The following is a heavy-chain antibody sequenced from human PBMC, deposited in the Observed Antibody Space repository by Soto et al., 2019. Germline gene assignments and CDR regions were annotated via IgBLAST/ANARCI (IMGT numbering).Heavy chain of an antibody. V-gene: IGHV3-21*01. Sequence: EERLVESGGGQVKPGGSLRLSCVASGFNFNMYTMNWVRQAPGKGLEWVSSISSSSGDIFYADSVKGRFTISRDNAKNSLNLQMNSLRVEDTAVYYCARDLSRPQKPYYVSSGNPDYWGQGTLVTVSS. D-gene: IGHD3-22*01. CDR2: ISSSSGDI. J-gene: IGHJ4*02. CDR3: ARDLSRPQKPYYVSSGNPDY. CDR1: GFNFNMYT.